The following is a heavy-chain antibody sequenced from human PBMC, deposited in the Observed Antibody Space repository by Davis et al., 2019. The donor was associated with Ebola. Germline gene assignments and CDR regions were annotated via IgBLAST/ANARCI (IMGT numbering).Heavy chain of an antibody. D-gene: IGHD7-27*01. J-gene: IGHJ4*02. CDR2: IYPADSDT. CDR3: AKHVWGFDS. Sequence: PGGSLRLSCKGSGYSFTSYWIGWVRQMPGKGLEWMGIIYPADSDTRYSPSLQGQVTISADKSISTAYLQWSSLKASDTATYYCAKHVWGFDSWGQGTVVTVSS. CDR1: GYSFTSYW. V-gene: IGHV5-51*01.